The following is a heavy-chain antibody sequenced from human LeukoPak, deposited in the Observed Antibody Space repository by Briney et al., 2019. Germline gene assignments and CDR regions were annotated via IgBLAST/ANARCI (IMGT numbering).Heavy chain of an antibody. Sequence: GGSLRLSCAASGFTLSNYWMSWVRQAPGKGLEWVANIKTDGSEKYYVDSVKGRFTISRDNAKNSLYLQMNSLRAEDTAVYYCARPSGYASNYYYFDYWGQGTLVTVSS. CDR3: ARPSGYASNYYYFDY. CDR1: GFTLSNYW. J-gene: IGHJ4*02. CDR2: IKTDGSEK. V-gene: IGHV3-7*01. D-gene: IGHD5-12*01.